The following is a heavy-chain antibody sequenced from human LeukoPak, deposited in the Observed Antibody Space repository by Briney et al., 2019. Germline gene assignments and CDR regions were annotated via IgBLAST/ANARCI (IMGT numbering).Heavy chain of an antibody. J-gene: IGHJ6*02. CDR1: EYTFTGYY. D-gene: IGHD4-23*01. V-gene: IGHV1-2*04. Sequence: ASVKVSCKASEYTFTGYYMHWVRQAPGQGLEWMGWINPNSGGTNYAQKFQGWVTMTRDTSISTAYMELSRLRSDDTAVYYCARGEGYGGTYGMDVWGQGTTVTVSS. CDR2: INPNSGGT. CDR3: ARGEGYGGTYGMDV.